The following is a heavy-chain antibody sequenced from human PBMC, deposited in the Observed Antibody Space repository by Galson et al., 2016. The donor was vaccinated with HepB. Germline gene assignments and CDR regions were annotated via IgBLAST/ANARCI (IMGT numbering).Heavy chain of an antibody. V-gene: IGHV3-21*06. CDR2: ISGSGAYI. Sequence: SLRLSCAASGFTFNGHIMHWVRQIPGKGLEWVSSISGSGAYINYADSVKGRFTISRDNAKSSVYLQLNRPRSDDTGIYYCARDSGSLLLLRLYRGVLDYWGQGALVTVSS. J-gene: IGHJ4*02. CDR3: ARDSGSLLLLRLYRGVLDY. D-gene: IGHD2-15*01. CDR1: GFTFNGHI.